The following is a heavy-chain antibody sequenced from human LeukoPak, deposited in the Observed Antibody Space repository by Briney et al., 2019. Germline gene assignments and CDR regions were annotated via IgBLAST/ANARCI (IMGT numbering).Heavy chain of an antibody. J-gene: IGHJ4*02. CDR2: VWYDGSNK. D-gene: IGHD6-19*01. Sequence: GGSLRLSCAVSGFTFSTYGMHWARRAPGKGLEGVAVVWYDGSNKYYADSVEGRFTISRDNSKNTLYLEMNSLRAEDTAVYYCARDPGVRWLVGFDYWGQGTLVTVSS. V-gene: IGHV3-33*01. CDR3: ARDPGVRWLVGFDY. CDR1: GFTFSTYG.